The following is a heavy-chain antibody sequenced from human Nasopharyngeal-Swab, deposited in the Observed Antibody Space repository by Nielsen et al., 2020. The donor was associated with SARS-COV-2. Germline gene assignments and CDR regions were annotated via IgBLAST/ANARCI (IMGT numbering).Heavy chain of an antibody. CDR1: GFTFTSSA. CDR2: IVVGSGNT. CDR3: AADRGYYDFWSGYSNDAFDI. V-gene: IGHV1-58*02. Sequence: SVKVSCKASGFTFTSSAMQWVRQARGQRLEWIGWIVVGSGNTNYAQKFQERVTITRDMSTSTAYMELRSLRSEDTAVYYCAADRGYYDFWSGYSNDAFDIWGQGTMVTVSS. D-gene: IGHD3-3*01. J-gene: IGHJ3*02.